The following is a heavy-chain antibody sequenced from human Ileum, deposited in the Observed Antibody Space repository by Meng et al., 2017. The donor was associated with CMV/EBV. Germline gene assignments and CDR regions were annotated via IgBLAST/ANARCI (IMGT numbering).Heavy chain of an antibody. Sequence: TVSGGSISSSGHYWGWIRQPAGKGLEWIGSIYYSGSTYYSPSLKSRVTISVDTSKNQFSLKLSSVTAADTAVYYCARHSAMTSVSLGAWGQGTLVTVSS. V-gene: IGHV4-39*01. J-gene: IGHJ5*02. CDR2: IYYSGST. CDR3: ARHSAMTSVSLGA. CDR1: GGSISSSGHY. D-gene: IGHD4-11*01.